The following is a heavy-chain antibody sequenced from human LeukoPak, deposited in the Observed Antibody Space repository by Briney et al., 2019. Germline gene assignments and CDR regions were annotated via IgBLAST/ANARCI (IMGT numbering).Heavy chain of an antibody. CDR2: IKSKTDGGTT. D-gene: IGHD3-16*01. CDR1: VFTFSNAW. V-gene: IGHV3-15*01. CDR3: TTVKGAAGTFGYYFDY. Sequence: PGGSVTLNCAASVFTFSNAWMSWVRQAPGKGLEWVGRIKSKTDGGTTDDAAPVKGRFTISRDDSKNTLHLQMNSLKTEDTAVYYCTTVKGAAGTFGYYFDYWGQGTLVTVSS. J-gene: IGHJ4*02.